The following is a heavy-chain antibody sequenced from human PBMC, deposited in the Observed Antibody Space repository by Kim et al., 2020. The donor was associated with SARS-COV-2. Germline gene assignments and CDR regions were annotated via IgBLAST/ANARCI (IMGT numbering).Heavy chain of an antibody. CDR2: ISANGANT. D-gene: IGHD6-13*01. J-gene: IGHJ6*01. CDR3: CWGLYTSNAVNVLMDV. Sequence: GGSLRLSCVASGFNFKNYAMTWVRRAPGKGLNWVSAISANGANTYYADSVKGRFTMSCDNSRDTLYLQMNGLGVEVTGLWYCCWGLYTSNAVNVLMDVWG. V-gene: IGHV3-23*01. CDR1: GFNFKNYA.